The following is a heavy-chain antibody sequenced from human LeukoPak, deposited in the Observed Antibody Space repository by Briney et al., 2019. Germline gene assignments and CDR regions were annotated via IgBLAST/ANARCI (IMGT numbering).Heavy chain of an antibody. Sequence: GGSLRLSCAASGFTFDDYAMHWVRQAPGKGLEWVSGISWNSGSIGYADSVKGRFTISRDNAKNSLYLQMNSLRAEDTALYYCAKVKTWVEGTGAFDIWGQGTMVTVSS. CDR2: ISWNSGSI. CDR1: GFTFDDYA. CDR3: AKVKTWVEGTGAFDI. J-gene: IGHJ3*02. D-gene: IGHD1-1*01. V-gene: IGHV3-9*01.